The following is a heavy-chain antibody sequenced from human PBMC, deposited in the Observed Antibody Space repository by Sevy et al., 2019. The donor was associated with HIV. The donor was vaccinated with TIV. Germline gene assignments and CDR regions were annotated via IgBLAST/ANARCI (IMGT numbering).Heavy chain of an antibody. CDR2: IKEDGSEK. J-gene: IGHJ4*02. V-gene: IGHV3-7*01. CDR3: ARYSGYYSTNY. Sequence: GGSLRLSCAASGFTFSTYWMTWVRQAPGKGLEWVANIKEDGSEKYYVDSLKGRFTISRDNAKNSLYLQMNSLRAEDTAVYYCARYSGYYSTNYWGQGTLVTVSS. D-gene: IGHD5-12*01. CDR1: GFTFSTYW.